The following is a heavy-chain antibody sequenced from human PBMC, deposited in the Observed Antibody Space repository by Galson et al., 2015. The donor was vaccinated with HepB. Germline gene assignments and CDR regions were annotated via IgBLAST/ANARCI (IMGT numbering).Heavy chain of an antibody. V-gene: IGHV3-33*01. Sequence: SLRLSCAASGFALSIHNMHWVRQAPGKGLEWVAFIFNDESKKTYAGSVMGRFTISRDSSKNTIYLQLNSLRPEDTAVYYCVRDNRDFAFDYWGQGTLVTVTS. CDR3: VRDNRDFAFDY. CDR2: IFNDESKK. D-gene: IGHD1-14*01. J-gene: IGHJ4*02. CDR1: GFALSIHN.